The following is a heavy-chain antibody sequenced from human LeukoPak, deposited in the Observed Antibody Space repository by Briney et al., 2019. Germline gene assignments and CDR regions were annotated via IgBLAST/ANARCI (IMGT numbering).Heavy chain of an antibody. D-gene: IGHD2-21*02. V-gene: IGHV4-34*01. CDR1: GGSFSGYY. Sequence: PSETLSLTCAVYGGSFSGYYWSWIRQPPGKGLEWIGEINHCGSTNYNPSLKSRVTISVDTSKNQFSLKLSSVTAADTAVYYCARDRDANWFDPWGQGTLVTVSS. CDR2: INHCGST. CDR3: ARDRDANWFDP. J-gene: IGHJ5*02.